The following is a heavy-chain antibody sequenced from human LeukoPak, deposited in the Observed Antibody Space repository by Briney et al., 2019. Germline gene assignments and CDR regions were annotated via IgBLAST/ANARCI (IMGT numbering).Heavy chain of an antibody. CDR1: EYTFTDYY. CDR2: ITPDSGVT. V-gene: IGHV1-2*02. J-gene: IGHJ6*03. Sequence: ASVKVSCRASEYTFTDYYIHWVRQAPGQGLEWMGWITPDSGVTNSAQKFQGRVTMTRDTSISTAYMDLSRLRSDDTAVYYCASGPPSHYYMDVWGKGTTVTVSS. CDR3: ASGPPSHYYMDV.